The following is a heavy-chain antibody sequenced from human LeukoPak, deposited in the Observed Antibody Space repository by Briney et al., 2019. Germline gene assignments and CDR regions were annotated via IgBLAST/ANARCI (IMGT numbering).Heavy chain of an antibody. J-gene: IGHJ3*02. D-gene: IGHD2-2*02. V-gene: IGHV3-30*18. CDR1: GFTFSSYG. CDR2: ISYDGSNK. CDR3: AKDSSIVPAAISAFDI. Sequence: GGSLRLSCAASGFTFSSYGMHWVRQAPGKGLEWVAVISYDGSNKYCADSVKGRFTISRDNSKNTLYLQMNSLRAEDTAVYYCAKDSSIVPAAISAFDIWGQGTMVTVSS.